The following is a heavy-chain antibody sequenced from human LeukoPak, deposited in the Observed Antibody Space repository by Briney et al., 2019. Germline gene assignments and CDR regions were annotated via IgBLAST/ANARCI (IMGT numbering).Heavy chain of an antibody. D-gene: IGHD1-26*01. CDR2: VYHSGST. CDR1: GYSIGSGYY. V-gene: IGHV4-38-2*02. Sequence: SETLSLTCGVSGYSIGSGYYWGWIRQPPGKGLEWIGSVYHSGSTYYNPSLKSRVTMSVDTSKNQFSLKLSSVTAADTAVYYCARDRQELFDYWGQGTLVTVSS. CDR3: ARDRQELFDY. J-gene: IGHJ4*02.